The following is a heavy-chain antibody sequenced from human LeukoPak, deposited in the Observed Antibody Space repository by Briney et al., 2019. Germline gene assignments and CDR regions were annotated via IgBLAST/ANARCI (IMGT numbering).Heavy chain of an antibody. CDR1: GGSFSGYY. Sequence: PSETLSLTCAVYGGSFSGYYWSWIRQPPDKGLEWIGEINHSGSTNYNPSLKSRVTISVDTSKNQFSLKVSSVTAADTAVYYCARERGGSGSYYQGGFDPWGQGTLVTVSS. CDR3: ARERGGSGSYYQGGFDP. J-gene: IGHJ5*02. D-gene: IGHD3-10*01. V-gene: IGHV4-34*01. CDR2: INHSGST.